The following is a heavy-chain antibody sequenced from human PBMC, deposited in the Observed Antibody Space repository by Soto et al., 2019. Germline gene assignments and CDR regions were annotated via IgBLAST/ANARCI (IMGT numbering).Heavy chain of an antibody. J-gene: IGHJ4*02. V-gene: IGHV1-69*02. CDR3: ASSNGSGYRAVDY. CDR1: GDTFNFYS. Sequence: QVQLVHSGAEVKRPGSSVKVSCKASGDTFNFYSINWVRPAPGLGLEWMGRVTPIASMSTYAQPCQGSVTMTADKSTRTGDMELSSRRSEDTAMYNCASSNGSGYRAVDYWGQGALVTVS. D-gene: IGHD3-10*01. CDR2: VTPIASMS.